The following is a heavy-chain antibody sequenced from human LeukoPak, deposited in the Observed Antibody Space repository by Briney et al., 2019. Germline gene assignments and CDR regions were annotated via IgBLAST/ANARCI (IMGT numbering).Heavy chain of an antibody. V-gene: IGHV3-33*06. CDR1: GFTFSSYG. Sequence: PGGSLRLSCAASGFTFSSYGMHWVRQAPGKGLEWVAVIWYDGSNKYYADSVKGRFTISRDNSKNTLYLQMNSLRAEDTAVYYCVKYIAAAGAPYYDHYYLDVWGKGTTVTVSS. J-gene: IGHJ6*03. D-gene: IGHD6-13*01. CDR2: IWYDGSNK. CDR3: VKYIAAAGAPYYDHYYLDV.